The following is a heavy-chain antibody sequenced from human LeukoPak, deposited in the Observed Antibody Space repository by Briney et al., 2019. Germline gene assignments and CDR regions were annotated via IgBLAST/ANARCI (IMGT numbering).Heavy chain of an antibody. CDR3: AKDPLRGWYGIDY. J-gene: IGHJ4*02. CDR2: ISGDGGST. D-gene: IGHD6-19*01. CDR1: GFTFDDYA. V-gene: IGHV3-43*02. Sequence: PGGSLRLSCAASGFTFDDYAMHWVRHAPGKGLEWVSLISGDGGSTYYADSVKGRFTISRDKSKNSLYLQMNSLRTEDTALYYCAKDPLRGWYGIDYWGQGTLVTVSS.